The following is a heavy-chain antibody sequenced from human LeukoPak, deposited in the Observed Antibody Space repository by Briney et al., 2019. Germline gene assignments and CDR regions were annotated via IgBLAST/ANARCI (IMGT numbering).Heavy chain of an antibody. J-gene: IGHJ6*03. D-gene: IGHD6-13*01. V-gene: IGHV1-2*02. CDR2: INPNSDGT. CDR1: VYTFTGYY. Sequence: ASVKVSCKASVYTFTGYYMHWVRQAPGQGLEWMGWINPNSDGTNYARKFQGRVTMTRDTSISTAYMELSRLRSDDTAVYYCARNEKTPQQLATLYYYYYMDVWGKGTTVTVSS. CDR3: ARNEKTPQQLATLYYYYYMDV.